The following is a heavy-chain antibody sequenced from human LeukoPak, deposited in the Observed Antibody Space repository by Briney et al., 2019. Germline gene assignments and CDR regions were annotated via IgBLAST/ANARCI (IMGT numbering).Heavy chain of an antibody. CDR2: IIPIFGTA. CDR1: GGTFSSYA. J-gene: IGHJ6*02. D-gene: IGHD3-22*01. V-gene: IGHV1-69*01. Sequence: SVKVSCKASGGTFSSYAISWVRQAPGQGLEWMGGIIPIFGTANYAQKFQGRVTITADESTSTAYMELSSLRSEDTAVYYCAIDSSGLPYYYYGMDVWVQGTTVTVSS. CDR3: AIDSSGLPYYYYGMDV.